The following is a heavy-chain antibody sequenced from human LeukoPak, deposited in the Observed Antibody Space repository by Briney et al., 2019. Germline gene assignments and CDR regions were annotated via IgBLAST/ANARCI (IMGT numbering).Heavy chain of an antibody. V-gene: IGHV4-39*01. CDR3: AKHYMGSSYNHGLDC. J-gene: IGHJ4*02. CDR2: ISYSGST. Sequence: PSETLSLTCTVSGDSISSSSYYWGWIRQPPGKGLEWIGSISYSGSTYYNPSLKSRVTISVDTSKNQFSLKLSSVTAADTALYYCAKHYMGSSYNHGLDCWGQGTLVTVSS. D-gene: IGHD3-10*01. CDR1: GDSISSSSYY.